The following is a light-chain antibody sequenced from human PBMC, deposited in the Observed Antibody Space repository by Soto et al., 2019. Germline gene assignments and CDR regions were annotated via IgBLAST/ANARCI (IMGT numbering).Light chain of an antibody. CDR1: QSVGSS. V-gene: IGKV3-15*01. CDR3: QQYNSWPPT. Sequence: TQSPATLSVSPGDRATLSCRASQSVGSSLAWYQKKRGQPPRLLIYGASSRESGVPDRFSGGGSGTEFVLTVTSLQSDDSAVYSCQQYNSWPPTFGQGTRVEF. CDR2: GAS. J-gene: IGKJ1*01.